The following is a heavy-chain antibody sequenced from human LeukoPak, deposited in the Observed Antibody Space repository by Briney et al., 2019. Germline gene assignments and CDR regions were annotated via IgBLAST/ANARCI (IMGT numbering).Heavy chain of an antibody. V-gene: IGHV1-18*01. CDR1: GYTFTSYA. CDR3: ARFAGYCSSTSCFEFDY. J-gene: IGHJ4*02. D-gene: IGHD2-2*01. CDR2: ISAYNGNT. Sequence: ASVKVSCKASGYTFTSYAMNWVRQAPGQGLEWMGWISAYNGNTNYAQKLQGRVTMTTDTSTSTAYMELRSLRSDDTAVYYCARFAGYCSSTSCFEFDYWGQGTLVTVSS.